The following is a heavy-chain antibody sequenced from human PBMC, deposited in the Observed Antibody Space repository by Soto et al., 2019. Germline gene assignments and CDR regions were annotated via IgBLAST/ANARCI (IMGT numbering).Heavy chain of an antibody. V-gene: IGHV3-53*01. CDR3: GTDPGGGGY. D-gene: IGHD3-10*01. CDR1: GFTVSNNY. Sequence: EVQLVESGGGLIQPGGSLRLSCAVSGFTVSNNYMSWVRQAPGKGLEGVSVIYSGGYTAYGDSVKGRFTISRDNSKNTPNLKKNRRDADDTGVYSWGTDPGGGGYWGQGTLVTVSS. CDR2: IYSGGYT. J-gene: IGHJ4*02.